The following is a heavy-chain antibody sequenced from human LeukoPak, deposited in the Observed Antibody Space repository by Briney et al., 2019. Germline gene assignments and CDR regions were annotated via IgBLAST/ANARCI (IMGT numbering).Heavy chain of an antibody. J-gene: IGHJ6*03. CDR2: INPSGGST. V-gene: IGHV1-46*01. CDR1: GYTFTSYY. Sequence: ASVKVSCKASGYTFTSYYMHWVRQAPGQGLEWMGIINPSGGSTSYAQKFQGRVTMTRDTSTSTVYMELSSLRSEDTAVYYCARDRDINYYYYYMDVWGKGTTVTVSS. CDR3: ARDRDINYYYYYMDV.